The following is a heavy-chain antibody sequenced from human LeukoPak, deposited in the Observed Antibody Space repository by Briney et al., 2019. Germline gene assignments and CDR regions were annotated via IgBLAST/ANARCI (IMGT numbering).Heavy chain of an antibody. CDR3: ARSGYTAMVWD. J-gene: IGHJ4*02. V-gene: IGHV4-30-4*01. Sequence: PSETLSLTCTVSGGSISSGDYYWRWIRQPPGKGLEWIGYIYYSGSTYYNPSLKSRVTISVDTSKNQFSLKLSSVTAADTAVYYCARSGYTAMVWDWGQGALVTVSS. D-gene: IGHD5-18*01. CDR1: GGSISSGDYY. CDR2: IYYSGST.